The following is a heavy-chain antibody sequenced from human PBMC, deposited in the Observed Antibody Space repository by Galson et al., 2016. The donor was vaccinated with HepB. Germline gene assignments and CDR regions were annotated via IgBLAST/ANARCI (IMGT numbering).Heavy chain of an antibody. CDR2: IKQDGSEK. D-gene: IGHD3-3*01. V-gene: IGHV3-7*01. CDR1: RFTFSRFW. CDR3: ARSGIYDFWSGYYKKRYYYQYGLDV. Sequence: LRLSCAASRFTFSRFWMSRVRRAPGKGLEWVANIKQDGSEKYYVDSVKGRFTISRDNAKNSLFPQMNSLRAEDTAVYYCARSGIYDFWSGYYKKRYYYQYGLDVWGKGTTVTVSS. J-gene: IGHJ6*04.